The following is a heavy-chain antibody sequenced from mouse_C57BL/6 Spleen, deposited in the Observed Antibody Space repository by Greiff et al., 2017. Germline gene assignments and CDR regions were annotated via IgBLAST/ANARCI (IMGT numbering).Heavy chain of an antibody. Sequence: QVQLQQPGAELVKPGASVKLSCKASGYTFTSYWMQWVKQRPGQGLEWIGEIDPSDSYTNYNQKFKGQATLPVDTSSSTAYMQLSSLTSEVSAVYYCARKSGTGTLGFDYRGQGTTLTVAS. CDR1: GYTFTSYW. V-gene: IGHV1-50*01. CDR3: ARKSGTGTLGFDY. D-gene: IGHD4-1*01. J-gene: IGHJ2*01. CDR2: IDPSDSYT.